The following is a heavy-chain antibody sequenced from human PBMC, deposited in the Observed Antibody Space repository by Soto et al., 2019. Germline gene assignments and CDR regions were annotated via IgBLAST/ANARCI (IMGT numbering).Heavy chain of an antibody. CDR3: ARSPSRRDGYNYGDS. J-gene: IGHJ4*02. CDR1: GYTSTSYA. Sequence: ASVKVSCKASGYTSTSYAMHWVRQAPGQRLEWMGWINAGNGNTKYSQKFQGRVTITRDTSASTAYMELSSLRSEDTAVYYCARSPSRRDGYNYGDSWGQGTLVTVSS. D-gene: IGHD5-12*01. V-gene: IGHV1-3*01. CDR2: INAGNGNT.